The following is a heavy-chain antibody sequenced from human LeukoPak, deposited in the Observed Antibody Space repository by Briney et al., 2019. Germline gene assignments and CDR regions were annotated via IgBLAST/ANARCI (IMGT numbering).Heavy chain of an antibody. CDR1: GGTFSSYA. V-gene: IGHV1-69*04. J-gene: IGHJ6*02. CDR3: ARVNGYSSGWYPPQCYYYGMDV. CDR2: IIPILGIA. D-gene: IGHD6-13*01. Sequence: GSSVKVSCKASGGTFSSYAISWVRQAPGQGLELMGRIIPILGIANYAQKFQGRVTITADKSTSTAYMELSSLRSEDTAVYYCARVNGYSSGWYPPQCYYYGMDVWGQGTTVTVSS.